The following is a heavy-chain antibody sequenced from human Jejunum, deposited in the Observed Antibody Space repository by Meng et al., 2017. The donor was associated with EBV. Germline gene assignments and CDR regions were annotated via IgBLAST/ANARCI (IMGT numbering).Heavy chain of an antibody. V-gene: IGHV4-30-2*06. Sequence: QLHLQESGSGLVXPXXXXSLTFSVSGGPISTGGYSWHWIRQSPGKGLEWIGYIYHSGSAYYNPSLKSRLILSVDRSRDQFSLELISVTAADTAVYYCDRGNSGFDHWGQGTLGTVSS. CDR1: GGPISTGGYS. D-gene: IGHD6-19*01. CDR3: DRGNSGFDH. J-gene: IGHJ5*02. CDR2: IYHSGSA.